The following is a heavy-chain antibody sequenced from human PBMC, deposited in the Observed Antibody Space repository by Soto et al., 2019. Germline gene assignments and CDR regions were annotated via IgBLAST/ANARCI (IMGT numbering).Heavy chain of an antibody. V-gene: IGHV3-30*18. D-gene: IGHD2-15*01. CDR1: GFTISTYG. CDR3: TKQGLPHHNWFDP. CDR2: ISSDGSNK. Sequence: QVQLVESGGGVVQPGRSLRLSCAASGFTISTYGINWVRQAPGKGLEWVAVISSDGSNKYYVDSVKGRFAISRDDSKNTVYLHMNSLRPEDTAVYYCTKQGLPHHNWFDPWGQGTLVTVSS. J-gene: IGHJ5*02.